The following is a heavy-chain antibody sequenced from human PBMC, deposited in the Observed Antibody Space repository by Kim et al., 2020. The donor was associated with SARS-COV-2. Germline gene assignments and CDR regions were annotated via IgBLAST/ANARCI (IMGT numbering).Heavy chain of an antibody. Sequence: YADSVKGRFTISRDNAKNSLYLQMNSLGAEDTAVYYCARDGLTVAGIFDYWGQGTLVTVSS. V-gene: IGHV3-21*01. D-gene: IGHD6-19*01. CDR3: ARDGLTVAGIFDY. J-gene: IGHJ4*02.